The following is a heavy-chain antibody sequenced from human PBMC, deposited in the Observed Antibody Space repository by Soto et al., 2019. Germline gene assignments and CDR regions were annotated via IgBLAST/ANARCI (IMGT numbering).Heavy chain of an antibody. V-gene: IGHV3-53*01. CDR2: IYSGGST. CDR1: GFTVSSNY. D-gene: IGHD3-10*01. Sequence: EVQLVESGGGLIQPGGSLRLSCAASGFTVSSNYMSWVRQAPGKGLEWVSVIYSGGSTYYADSVKGRFTITRDNSKNALYRQMHSLRAENTAVYYCARGGGVLLWFGEFGGMDVWGQGTTVTVSS. J-gene: IGHJ6*02. CDR3: ARGGGVLLWFGEFGGMDV.